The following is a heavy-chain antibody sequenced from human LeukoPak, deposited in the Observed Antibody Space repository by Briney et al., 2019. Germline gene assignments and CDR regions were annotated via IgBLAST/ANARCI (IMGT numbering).Heavy chain of an antibody. D-gene: IGHD3-22*01. CDR3: AKGYGDSSGYSPDYEYYFDY. CDR2: ISGSGGST. CDR1: GFTFSSYA. Sequence: QPGGSLRLSCAASGFTFSSYAMSWVRQAPGKGLEWVSAISGSGGSTYYADSVKGRFTISRDNSKNTLYLQMNSLRAEDTAVYYCAKGYGDSSGYSPDYEYYFDYWGQGTLVTVSS. V-gene: IGHV3-23*01. J-gene: IGHJ4*02.